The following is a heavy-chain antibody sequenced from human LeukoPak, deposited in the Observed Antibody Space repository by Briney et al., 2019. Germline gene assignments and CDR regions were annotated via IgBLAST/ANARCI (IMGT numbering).Heavy chain of an antibody. CDR2: INPSDGST. J-gene: IGHJ4*02. V-gene: IGHV1-46*01. CDR3: ARDPTAYSGSYSFDY. CDR1: GYTFTSYY. Sequence: ASVKVSCKASGYTFTSYYMHWVGQAPGRGLEWMGIINPSDGSTRYPQKFQGRVTMTRDTSTSTVYTELSSLRSEDTAVYYCARDPTAYSGSYSFDYWGQGTLVTVSS. D-gene: IGHD1-26*01.